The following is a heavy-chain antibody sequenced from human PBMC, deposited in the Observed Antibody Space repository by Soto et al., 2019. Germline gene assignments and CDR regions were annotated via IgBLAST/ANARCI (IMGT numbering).Heavy chain of an antibody. D-gene: IGHD3-10*01. Sequence: QVQLQESGPGLVKPSETLSLTCTVSGGSISSYYWSWIRQPPGKGLEWIGYIYYSGSTNYNPSLTIRVTISVDTSKNQFSLKLSSVTAADTAVYYCARSSLLWFGESMPFDYWGQGTLVTVSS. CDR1: GGSISSYY. CDR3: ARSSLLWFGESMPFDY. V-gene: IGHV4-59*01. J-gene: IGHJ4*02. CDR2: IYYSGST.